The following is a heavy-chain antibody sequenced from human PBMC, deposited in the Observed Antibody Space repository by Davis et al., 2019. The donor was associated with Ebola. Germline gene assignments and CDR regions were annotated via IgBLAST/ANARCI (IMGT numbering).Heavy chain of an antibody. D-gene: IGHD3-10*01. CDR3: AGHEYYYGSGTSSPTFDY. CDR1: GSSISSSSYY. Sequence: SETLSLTCTVSGSSISSSSYYWGWIRQPPGKGLEWIGSIYYSGSTYYNPSLKSRVTISVDTSKNQFSLKLSSVTAADTAVYYCAGHEYYYGSGTSSPTFDYWGQGTLVTVSS. CDR2: IYYSGST. J-gene: IGHJ4*02. V-gene: IGHV4-39*01.